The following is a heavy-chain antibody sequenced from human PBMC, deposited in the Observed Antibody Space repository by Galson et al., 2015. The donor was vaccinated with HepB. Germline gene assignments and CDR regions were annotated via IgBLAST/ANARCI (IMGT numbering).Heavy chain of an antibody. Sequence: SVKVSCKASGYTFTSYYMHWVRQAPGQGLEWMGIINPSGGNTSYAQKLQGRVTMTRDTSTSTVYMELSSLRSEDTAVYDCARDRGTVVKQNDAFDIWGQGTMVTVSS. V-gene: IGHV1-46*04. CDR1: GYTFTSYY. CDR2: INPSGGNT. D-gene: IGHD6-13*01. CDR3: ARDRGTVVKQNDAFDI. J-gene: IGHJ3*02.